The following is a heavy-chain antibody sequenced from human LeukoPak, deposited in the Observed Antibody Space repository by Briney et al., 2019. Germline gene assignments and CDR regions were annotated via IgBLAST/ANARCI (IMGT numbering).Heavy chain of an antibody. CDR3: ATPSNYDSSGYYFD. Sequence: SQTLSLTCAVSGGSISSGGYSWSWIRQPPGKGLEWIGYIYYSGSTYYNPSLKSRVTISVDTSKNQFSLKLSSVTAADTAVYYCATPSNYDSSGYYFDWGQGTLVTVSS. CDR2: IYYSGST. V-gene: IGHV4-30-4*07. J-gene: IGHJ4*02. CDR1: GGSISSGGYS. D-gene: IGHD3-22*01.